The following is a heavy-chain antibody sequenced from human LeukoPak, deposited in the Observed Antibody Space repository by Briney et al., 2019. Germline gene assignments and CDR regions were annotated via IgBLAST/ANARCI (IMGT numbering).Heavy chain of an antibody. D-gene: IGHD3-10*01. Sequence: PGGSLRLSCAASGFTVSGNYMSLVRQAPGKGLEWVLVSYSGTTTKYADSVKGRFTISRDSSKNMLYLQMNSLRAEDTAVYYCARAAISTFGVIIHDAFDIWGQGTLVTVSS. J-gene: IGHJ3*02. CDR2: SYSGTTT. CDR1: GFTVSGNY. V-gene: IGHV3-66*01. CDR3: ARAAISTFGVIIHDAFDI.